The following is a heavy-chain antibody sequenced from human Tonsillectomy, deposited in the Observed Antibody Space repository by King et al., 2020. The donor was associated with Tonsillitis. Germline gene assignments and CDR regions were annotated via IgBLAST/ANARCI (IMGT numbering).Heavy chain of an antibody. CDR1: GGSISNYY. D-gene: IGHD5-18*01. CDR2: IHYSWST. CDR3: ARDRYSYGLFDY. V-gene: IGHV4-59*01. J-gene: IGHJ4*02. Sequence: QLQESGPGLVKPSETLSLTCTISGGSISNYYWSWIRQPPGKGLEWIGYIHYSWSTNYIPSLKSRVTISVDTSKNQFSLKLNSVTAADTAVYYCARDRYSYGLFDYWGQGTLVTVSS.